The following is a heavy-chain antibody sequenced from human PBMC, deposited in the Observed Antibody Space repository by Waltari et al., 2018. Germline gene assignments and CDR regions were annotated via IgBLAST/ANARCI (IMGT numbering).Heavy chain of an antibody. J-gene: IGHJ4*02. V-gene: IGHV4-59*11. D-gene: IGHD2-21*01. CDR1: GGSISSHY. CDR2: IYYSGST. CDR3: ARETDGGEERYFGY. Sequence: QVQLQESGPGLVKPSETLSLTCTVSGGSISSHYWSWIRQPPGKGLEWIGYIYYSGSTNYNPSLKSRVTISVDTSKNQFSLKLSSVTAADTAVYYCARETDGGEERYFGYWGQGTLVTVSS.